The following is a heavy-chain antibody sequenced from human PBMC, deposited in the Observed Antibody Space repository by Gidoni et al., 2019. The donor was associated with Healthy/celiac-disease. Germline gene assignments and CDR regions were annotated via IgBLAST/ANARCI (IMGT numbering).Heavy chain of an antibody. J-gene: IGHJ4*02. CDR3: AKAPIAVAGTHFDY. Sequence: QVQLVESGGGVVQLGRALRLSGPASGFTFSSYGMHWVRQAPGKGLEWVAVISYDGSNKYYADSVKGRFTISRDNSKNTLYLQMNSLRAEDTAVYYCAKAPIAVAGTHFDYWGQGTLVTVSS. D-gene: IGHD6-19*01. CDR2: ISYDGSNK. CDR1: GFTFSSYG. V-gene: IGHV3-30*18.